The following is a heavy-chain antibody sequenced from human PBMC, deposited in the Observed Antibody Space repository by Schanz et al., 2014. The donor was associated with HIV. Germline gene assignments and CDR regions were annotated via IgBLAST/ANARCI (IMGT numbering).Heavy chain of an antibody. V-gene: IGHV1-69*01. CDR3: AKSRFQLHWFDS. CDR2: MIPSFRLR. J-gene: IGHJ5*01. Sequence: QVQLVQSGAEVKKPGSSVKVSCKASGGTFSSYAISWVRQAPGQGLEWMGGMIPSFRLRTYAQKFQGRVTIAADESASTAYMELNSLRSDDTAVYYCAKSRFQLHWFDSWGQGTLVTVSS. D-gene: IGHD2-2*01. CDR1: GGTFSSYA.